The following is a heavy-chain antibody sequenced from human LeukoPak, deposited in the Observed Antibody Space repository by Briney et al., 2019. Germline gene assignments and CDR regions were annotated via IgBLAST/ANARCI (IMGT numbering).Heavy chain of an antibody. CDR3: ARGWDRAHPTGFEFDV. J-gene: IGHJ4*02. V-gene: IGHV3-48*03. D-gene: IGHD1-26*01. CDR1: GFTFSSYE. Sequence: PGGSLRLSCAASGFTFSSYEMNWVRQAPRRGLEWVSLISSSGTTINQPDSVKGRFTISRDNAKNSVHLQMDNLRVEDTAVYYCARGWDRAHPTGFEFDVWGQGTLVTVSS. CDR2: ISSSGTTI.